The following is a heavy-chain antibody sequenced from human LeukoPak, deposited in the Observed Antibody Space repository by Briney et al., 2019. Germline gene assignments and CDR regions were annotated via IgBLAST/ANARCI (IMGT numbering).Heavy chain of an antibody. CDR1: GFTVSSNY. D-gene: IGHD5-18*01. V-gene: IGHV3-66*01. CDR3: ARDQYSYAHAAH. J-gene: IGHJ4*02. CDR2: IYSGVTT. Sequence: PGGSLRLSCAASGFTVSSNYMSWVRQAPGKELEWVSVIYSGVTTYYANSVKGRFTISRDNSKNTLHLQMNSLRAEDTAVYYCARDQYSYAHAAHWGQGTLVTVSS.